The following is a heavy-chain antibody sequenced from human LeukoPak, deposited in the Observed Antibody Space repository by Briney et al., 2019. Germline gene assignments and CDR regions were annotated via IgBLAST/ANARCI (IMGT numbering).Heavy chain of an antibody. CDR1: GFTFSSYG. V-gene: IGHV3-23*01. J-gene: IGHJ4*02. CDR2: ISGSGGST. Sequence: GGSLRLSCAASGFTFSSYGMSWVRQAPGKGLEWVSAISGSGGSTYYADSVKGRFTISRDNSKNTLYLQMSSLRAEDTAVYYCAKDRRWLQLGYFDYWGQGTLVTVSS. D-gene: IGHD5-24*01. CDR3: AKDRRWLQLGYFDY.